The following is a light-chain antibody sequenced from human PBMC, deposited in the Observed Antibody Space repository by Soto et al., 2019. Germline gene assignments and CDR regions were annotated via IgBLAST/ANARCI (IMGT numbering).Light chain of an antibody. Sequence: SYELTQPPSVSVAPGQTARITCGGNNIGSKSVHWYQQKPGQAPVLVVDDDSDGPSGIPERFSGSNSGSTATLTISRVEAGDEADYFCHVWDSSSEHVFGTGTKVTVL. CDR2: DDS. J-gene: IGLJ1*01. CDR3: HVWDSSSEHV. V-gene: IGLV3-21*02. CDR1: NIGSKS.